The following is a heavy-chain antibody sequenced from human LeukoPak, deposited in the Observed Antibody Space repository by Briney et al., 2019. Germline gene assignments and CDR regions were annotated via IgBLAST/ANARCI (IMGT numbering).Heavy chain of an antibody. CDR3: ARAPHIVAPYDWFDP. J-gene: IGHJ5*02. Sequence: SETLSLTCAVYGGSFSGYYWSWIRQPPGKGLEWIGEINHSGSTNYNPSLKSRVTISVDTSKNQFSLKLTSVTVADTAVYYCARAPHIVAPYDWFDPWGQGTLVTVSS. CDR1: GGSFSGYY. V-gene: IGHV4-34*01. D-gene: IGHD2-2*01. CDR2: INHSGST.